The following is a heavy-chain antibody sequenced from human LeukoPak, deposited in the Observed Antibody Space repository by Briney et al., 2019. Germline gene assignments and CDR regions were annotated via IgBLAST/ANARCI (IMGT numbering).Heavy chain of an antibody. J-gene: IGHJ5*02. Sequence: GGSLRLSCAASGFTFSSYAMHWVRQAPGKGLEWVAVISYDGSNKYYADSVKGRFTISRDNSKNTLYLQMNSLRAEDTAVYYCAKDSSNSYGYNWFDPWGQGTLVTVSS. CDR2: ISYDGSNK. V-gene: IGHV3-30*04. CDR3: AKDSSNSYGYNWFDP. CDR1: GFTFSSYA. D-gene: IGHD5-18*01.